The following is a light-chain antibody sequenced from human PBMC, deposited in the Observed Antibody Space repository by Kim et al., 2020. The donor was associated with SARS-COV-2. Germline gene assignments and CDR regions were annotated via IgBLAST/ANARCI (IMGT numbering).Light chain of an antibody. CDR2: DVS. V-gene: IGLV2-14*03. Sequence: QSITVTGTGTSSDVGSFNYVSWYQQHPSKAPKLMIYDVSNRPSGVSNRFSGSKSGNTASLTISGLQAEDEADYYCSSYTSSSTLVVFGGGTQLTVL. CDR1: SSDVGSFNY. J-gene: IGLJ2*01. CDR3: SSYTSSSTLVV.